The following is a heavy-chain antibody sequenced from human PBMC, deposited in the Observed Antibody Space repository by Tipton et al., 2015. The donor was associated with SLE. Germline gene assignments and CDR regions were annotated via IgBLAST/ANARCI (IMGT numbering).Heavy chain of an antibody. CDR3: VRGRGSDY. J-gene: IGHJ4*02. V-gene: IGHV3-7*01. CDR2: INEDGSAT. D-gene: IGHD3-10*01. CDR1: GFTFSKPW. Sequence: SLRLSCAASGFTFSKPWMTWVRQAPGKGLEWVDNINEDGSATSHVDSVKGRFTISRDNAEKSLYLQMNSLRGADTAVYYCVRGRGSDYWGQGTLVTVSS.